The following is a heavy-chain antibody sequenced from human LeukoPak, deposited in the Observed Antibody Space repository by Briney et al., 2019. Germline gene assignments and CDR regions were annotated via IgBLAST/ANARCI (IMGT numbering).Heavy chain of an antibody. D-gene: IGHD6-19*01. Sequence: GSSVKVSCKASGLDFRDYFIHWVRQAPGEGLEWMGSINPDTEDSKIAQQFHGRVTMTRDTSMTTVYMDLSGLTSGDRAVYYGTRGRFSSGWNLLGYWGKGSLVIVSS. CDR1: GLDFRDYF. CDR2: INPDTEDS. V-gene: IGHV1-2*02. CDR3: TRGRFSSGWNLLGY. J-gene: IGHJ4*02.